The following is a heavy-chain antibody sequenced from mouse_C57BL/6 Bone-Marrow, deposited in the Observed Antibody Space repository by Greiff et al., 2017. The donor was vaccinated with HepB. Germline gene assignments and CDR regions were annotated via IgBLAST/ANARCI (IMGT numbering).Heavy chain of an antibody. Sequence: EVKVVESGGGLVQSGRSLRLSCATSGFTFSDFYMEWVRQAPGKGLEWIAASRNKANDYTTEYSASVKGRFIVSRDTSQSILYLQMNALRAEDTAIYYCARANYYGSKGAMDYWGQGTSVTVSS. J-gene: IGHJ4*01. CDR3: ARANYYGSKGAMDY. D-gene: IGHD1-1*01. V-gene: IGHV7-1*01. CDR1: GFTFSDFY. CDR2: SRNKANDYTT.